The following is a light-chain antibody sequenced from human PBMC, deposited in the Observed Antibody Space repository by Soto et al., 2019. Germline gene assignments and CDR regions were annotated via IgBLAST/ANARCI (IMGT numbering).Light chain of an antibody. CDR3: QHSFSTPRT. CDR2: AAS. V-gene: IGKV1-39*01. J-gene: IGKJ2*02. Sequence: DIQMTQSPSSLSASVGDRVTITCRASQSISTYLNWYQQKVGKAPKLLIYAASSLQRGVPSRFSGSGSGTDFALTISSLQPEDFATYYCQHSFSTPRTFGQGTKLEIK. CDR1: QSISTY.